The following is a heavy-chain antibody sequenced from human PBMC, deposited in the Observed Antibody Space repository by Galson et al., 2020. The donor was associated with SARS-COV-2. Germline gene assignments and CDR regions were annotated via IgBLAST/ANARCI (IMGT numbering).Heavy chain of an antibody. CDR3: AKDRDDYNFYAFHI. CDR1: GFAFDDYA. Sequence: TGGSLRPSCAASGFAFDDYAMHWVRHVPGKGLEWVSGISWNSRHIDYADSVKGRFTIPSDNAKNSLYLQMNSLRAEDTALYYCAKDRDDYNFYAFHIWGQGTLVTVSS. CDR2: ISWNSRHI. D-gene: IGHD4-4*01. V-gene: IGHV3-9*01. J-gene: IGHJ3*02.